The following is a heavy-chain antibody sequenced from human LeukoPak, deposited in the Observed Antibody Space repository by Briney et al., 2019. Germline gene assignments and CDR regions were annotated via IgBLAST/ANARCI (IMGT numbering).Heavy chain of an antibody. J-gene: IGHJ2*01. CDR1: GGSISSYY. V-gene: IGHV4-59*01. CDR2: IYYSGST. CDR3: AREHNWYFDL. Sequence: SETLSLTCTVSGGSISSYYWSWIRQPPGKGLEWIGYIYYSGSTNYNPSLKSRVTISVDTSKNQFSLKLSSVTAADTAVYYRAREHNWYFDLWGRGTLVTVSS.